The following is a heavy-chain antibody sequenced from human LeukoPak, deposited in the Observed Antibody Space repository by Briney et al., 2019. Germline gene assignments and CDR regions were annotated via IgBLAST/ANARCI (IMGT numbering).Heavy chain of an antibody. D-gene: IGHD5-18*01. CDR1: GFSISFGYY. CDR3: ASEKPSGYSYGSFDY. CDR2: IHHSGST. Sequence: PSETLSLTCTVSGFSISFGYYWGWIRQPPGKGLEWIGSIHHSGSTYYNPSLKSRVTISVDTSKNQFSLKLSSVTAADTAVYYCASEKPSGYSYGSFDYWGQGTLVTVSS. J-gene: IGHJ4*02. V-gene: IGHV4-38-2*02.